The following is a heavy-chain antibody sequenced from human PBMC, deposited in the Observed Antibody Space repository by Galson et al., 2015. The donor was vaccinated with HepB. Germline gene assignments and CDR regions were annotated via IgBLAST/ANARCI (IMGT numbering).Heavy chain of an antibody. D-gene: IGHD3-10*01. J-gene: IGHJ5*02. CDR1: GYTFTSYA. CDR3: ARVLLWFGEGKFDP. Sequence: SVKVSCKASGYTFTSYAMHWVRQAPGQRLEWMGWINAGNGNTKYSQKFQGRVTITRDTSASTAYMELSSLRSEDTAVYYCARVLLWFGEGKFDPWGQGTLVTVSS. CDR2: INAGNGNT. V-gene: IGHV1-3*01.